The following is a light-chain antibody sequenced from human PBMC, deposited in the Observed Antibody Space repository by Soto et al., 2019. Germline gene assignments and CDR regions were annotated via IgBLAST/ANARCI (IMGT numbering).Light chain of an antibody. CDR2: NAS. V-gene: IGKV3-11*01. CDR3: LQRSGWPWT. Sequence: IVLTQSAATLSLYPGERATLSCRASQSVSSYLAWYQQKPGQAPRLLIYNASNRATDIPARFSGSGSGTDFTLTISSLEAEDFAVYYCLQRSGWPWTFGQGTKVEIK. CDR1: QSVSSY. J-gene: IGKJ1*01.